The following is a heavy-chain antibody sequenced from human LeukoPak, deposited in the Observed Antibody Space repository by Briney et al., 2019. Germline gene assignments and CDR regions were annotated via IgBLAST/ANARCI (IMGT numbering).Heavy chain of an antibody. CDR1: GYSISNGYY. CDR3: ARDLISYYYDSSGPFDY. CDR2: IYHSGIT. D-gene: IGHD3-22*01. V-gene: IGHV4-38-2*02. J-gene: IGHJ4*02. Sequence: SETLSLTCTVSGYSISNGYYWGWIRQPPGKGLEWIGNIYHSGITYYNPSLKSRVTISVDTSKNQFSLKLSSVTAADTAVYYCARDLISYYYDSSGPFDYWGQGTLDTVSS.